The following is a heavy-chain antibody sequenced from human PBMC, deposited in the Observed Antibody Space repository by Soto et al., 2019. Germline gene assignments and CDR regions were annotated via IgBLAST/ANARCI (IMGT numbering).Heavy chain of an antibody. CDR2: IIPIFGTA. J-gene: IGHJ4*02. V-gene: IGHV1-69*01. Sequence: QVQLVQSGAEVKKPGSSVKVSCKASGGTFSSYAISWVRQAPGQGLEWMGGIIPIFGTANYAQKFKGRVTVTADESTSTAYMELSSLISEDTAVYYCARGKAVAGPISYYFDYWGQGTLVTVSS. CDR3: ARGKAVAGPISYYFDY. D-gene: IGHD6-19*01. CDR1: GGTFSSYA.